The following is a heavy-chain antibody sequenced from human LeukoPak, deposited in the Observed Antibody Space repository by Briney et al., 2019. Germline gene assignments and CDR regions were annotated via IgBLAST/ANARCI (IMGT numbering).Heavy chain of an antibody. V-gene: IGHV4-59*01. CDR3: ARDSRSSSWPFYYGIDV. D-gene: IGHD6-13*01. CDR1: GGSISYYY. Sequence: KPSETLSLTCTVSGGSISYYYWSWIRQPPGKGLEWIGCISNSGSINYNPSLKSRVTISLDTSKTQFSLRLSSVTAADTAVYYCARDSRSSSWPFYYGIDVWGKGTTVTVSS. J-gene: IGHJ6*04. CDR2: ISNSGSI.